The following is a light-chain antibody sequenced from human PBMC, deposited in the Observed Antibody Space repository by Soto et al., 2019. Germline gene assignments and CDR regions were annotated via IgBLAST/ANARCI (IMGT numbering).Light chain of an antibody. Sequence: QSALTQPASVSGYPGQAITISCTGTSSDVGGYIYVSWYQQHPGKAPKLMIYEVSNRPSGVSNRFSGSKSGNTASLTISGLQAEDEADYYCSSYTSSSSRVFGTGTKGTVL. J-gene: IGLJ1*01. CDR1: SSDVGGYIY. CDR3: SSYTSSSSRV. V-gene: IGLV2-14*01. CDR2: EVS.